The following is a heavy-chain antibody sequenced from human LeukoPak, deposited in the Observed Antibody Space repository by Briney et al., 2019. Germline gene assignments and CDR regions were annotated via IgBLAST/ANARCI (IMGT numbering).Heavy chain of an antibody. V-gene: IGHV4-31*03. J-gene: IGHJ4*02. D-gene: IGHD3-22*01. Sequence: SETLSLTCTVSGGSIRSGGYYWSWIRHHPGKGLEWIVYIYYSGSTYYNPSLKSRVTISVDTSKNQFSLKLSSVTAADTAVYYCARAPYYYDSSGYSYYFDYWGQGTLVTVSS. CDR2: IYYSGST. CDR3: ARAPYYYDSSGYSYYFDY. CDR1: GGSIRSGGYY.